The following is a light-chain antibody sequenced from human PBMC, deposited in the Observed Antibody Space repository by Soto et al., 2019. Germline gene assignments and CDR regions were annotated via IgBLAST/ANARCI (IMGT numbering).Light chain of an antibody. CDR1: SGDVGGYNY. J-gene: IGLJ2*01. CDR3: SSYTSSSTVV. CDR2: DVS. V-gene: IGLV2-14*03. Sequence: QSALTQPASVSGSPGQSITISCTGTSGDVGGYNYVSWYQQHPGKAPKLMIYDVSNRPSGVSNRFSGSKSVNTASLTISGLQAEDEADYYCSSYTSSSTVVFGGGTKLTVL.